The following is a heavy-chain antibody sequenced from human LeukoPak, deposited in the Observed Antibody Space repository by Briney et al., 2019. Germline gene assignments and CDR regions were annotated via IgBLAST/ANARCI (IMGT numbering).Heavy chain of an antibody. CDR3: ARGGNDYGDFVFDY. D-gene: IGHD4-17*01. CDR2: VYKTGTT. CDR1: RDYIRHIDYY. V-gene: IGHV4-39*07. J-gene: IGHJ4*02. Sequence: SETLSLTCSVSRDYIRHIDYYWVWIRQPPGRGLEWIGNVYKTGTTSYSPSLSSRVAMSIDTSKSQFSLRVTSVTAADTAVYYCARGGNDYGDFVFDYWGQGTLVTVSS.